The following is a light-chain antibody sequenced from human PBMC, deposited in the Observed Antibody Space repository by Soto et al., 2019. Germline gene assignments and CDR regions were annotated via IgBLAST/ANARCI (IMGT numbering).Light chain of an antibody. CDR2: RVS. CDR1: KSLVYSDGNTH. CDR3: TQCRHWPRT. J-gene: IGKJ1*01. Sequence: DVVLTQSPLSLPVNFGQPASISCRSSKSLVYSDGNTHLSWFHQRPGQSPRRLIYRVSSRDSGVPDRFSGSGSGTDFTLEISRVEAEDVGIYFCTQCRHWPRTFGRGTKVEVK. V-gene: IGKV2-30*01.